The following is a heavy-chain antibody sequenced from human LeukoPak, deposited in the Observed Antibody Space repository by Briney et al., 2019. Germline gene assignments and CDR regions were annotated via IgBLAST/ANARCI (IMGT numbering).Heavy chain of an antibody. CDR3: AREDYYGSAADY. CDR1: GGSISSYY. Sequence: SETLSLTCTVSGGSISSYYWSWIRQPAGKGLGWIGRIYPSGSTNYSPSLKSRVAVSIDTSKRQFSLKLNSVTAADTAVYYCAREDYYGSAADYWGQGTLVTVSS. J-gene: IGHJ4*02. D-gene: IGHD3-10*01. V-gene: IGHV4-4*07. CDR2: IYPSGST.